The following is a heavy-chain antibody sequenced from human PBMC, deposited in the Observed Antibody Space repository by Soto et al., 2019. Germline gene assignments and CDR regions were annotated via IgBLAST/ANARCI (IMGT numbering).Heavy chain of an antibody. V-gene: IGHV3-33*01. Sequence: QVQLVESGGGVVQTGRSLTLSCAASGFTFSSYAMHWVRQAPGKGLEWVAAIWYDGNNKYYADSVKGRFTISRDNSKNTLYLQMNSLRAEDTAVYYCARRVDGSWYWFEPWGQGTLFTVSS. CDR1: GFTFSSYA. CDR3: ARRVDGSWYWFEP. CDR2: IWYDGNNK. J-gene: IGHJ5*02. D-gene: IGHD1-26*01.